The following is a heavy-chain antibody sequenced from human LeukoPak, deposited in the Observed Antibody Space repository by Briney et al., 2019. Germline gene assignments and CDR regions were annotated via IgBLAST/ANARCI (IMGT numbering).Heavy chain of an antibody. CDR3: ARDLIPGYSSSWLYYFDY. V-gene: IGHV1-18*01. CDR1: GYTFTSYG. Sequence: ASVKVSCKASGYTFTSYGISWVRQAPGQGLEWMGWISAYNGNTNYAQKLQGRVTMTTDTSTSTAYMELRSLRSDDTAVYYCARDLIPGYSSSWLYYFDYWGQGTLVTVSS. D-gene: IGHD6-13*01. CDR2: ISAYNGNT. J-gene: IGHJ4*02.